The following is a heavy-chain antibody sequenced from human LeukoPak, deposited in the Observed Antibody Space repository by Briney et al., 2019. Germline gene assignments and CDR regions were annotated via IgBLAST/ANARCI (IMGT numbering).Heavy chain of an antibody. J-gene: IGHJ4*02. CDR2: INHSGST. D-gene: IGHD1-1*01. CDR3: ARGWKYDPMDY. Sequence: SETLSLTCAVYGGSFSGYYWSWIRQPPGKGLEWTGEINHSGSTNYNPSLKSRVTISVDTSKNQFSLKLSSVTAADTAVYYCARGWKYDPMDYWGQGTLVTVSS. V-gene: IGHV4-34*01. CDR1: GGSFSGYY.